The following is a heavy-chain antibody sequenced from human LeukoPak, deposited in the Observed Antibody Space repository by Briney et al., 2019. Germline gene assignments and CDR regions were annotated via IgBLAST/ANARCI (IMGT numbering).Heavy chain of an antibody. Sequence: PGGCLRLSCAASGCTFSSYTMNWVRQAPGKGLEWISYISGSSSTIYYADSVKGRFTISRDNAKNSLYLQMNSLRDEDTAVYYCARPRYCSGGSCFFDYWGQGTLVTVSS. CDR1: GCTFSSYT. J-gene: IGHJ4*02. CDR2: ISGSSSTI. CDR3: ARPRYCSGGSCFFDY. D-gene: IGHD2-15*01. V-gene: IGHV3-48*02.